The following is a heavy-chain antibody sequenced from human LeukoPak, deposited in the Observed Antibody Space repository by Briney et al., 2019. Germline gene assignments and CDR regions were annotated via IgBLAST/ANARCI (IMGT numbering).Heavy chain of an antibody. D-gene: IGHD3-10*01. Sequence: GGSLRLSCAASGFTFSNYWMHWVRQAPGKGLVWVSRINSDGSTTTYADSVKGRFTISRDNAKNTLYLQMNSLSAEDTAVYFCTRGGVDYWGQGTLVTVSS. V-gene: IGHV3-74*01. CDR2: INSDGSTT. CDR1: GFTFSNYW. CDR3: TRGGVDY. J-gene: IGHJ4*02.